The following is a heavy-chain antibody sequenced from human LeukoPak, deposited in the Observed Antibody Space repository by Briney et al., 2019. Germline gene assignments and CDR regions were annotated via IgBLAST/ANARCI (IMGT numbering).Heavy chain of an antibody. D-gene: IGHD3-22*01. J-gene: IGHJ4*02. Sequence: PSETLSLTCTVSGGSISSGDYYWSWIRQPPGKGLEWIGYIYYSGSTYYNPSLKSRVTISVDTSKNQFSLKLSSVTAADTAVYYCARGPPVVVITEYYFDYWGQGTLVTVSS. V-gene: IGHV4-30-4*02. CDR3: ARGPPVVVITEYYFDY. CDR2: IYYSGST. CDR1: GGSISSGDYY.